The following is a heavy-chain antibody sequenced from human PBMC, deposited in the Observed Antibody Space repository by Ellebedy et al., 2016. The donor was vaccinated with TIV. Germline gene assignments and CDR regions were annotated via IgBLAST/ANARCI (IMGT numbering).Heavy chain of an antibody. D-gene: IGHD2-21*02. CDR1: VGSISSGYYY. CDR3: ARTDPWQPIDD. V-gene: IGHV4-39*01. Sequence: MPSETLSLTCAVSVGSISSGYYYSWSWIRQPPGKGLEYIGSVYYSGSPYYNPSFKSRVTLSADTSKNQFSLNLRTVTAADTAVYYCARTDPWQPIDDWGQGILVSVSS. J-gene: IGHJ4*02. CDR2: VYYSGSP.